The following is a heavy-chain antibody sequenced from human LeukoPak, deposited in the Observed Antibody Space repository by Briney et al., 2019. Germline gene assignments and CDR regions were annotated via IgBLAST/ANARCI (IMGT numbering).Heavy chain of an antibody. Sequence: ASVKVSCKASGCTFTSYDLNWVRQATGQGPEWIGWMNPNSGNTGYAQKFQGRVTLTRSTSISTAYMELRSLTSEDTAVYYCARDYGGNSGWFDPWGQGTLVTVSS. J-gene: IGHJ5*02. V-gene: IGHV1-8*01. CDR1: GCTFTSYD. CDR2: MNPNSGNT. D-gene: IGHD4-23*01. CDR3: ARDYGGNSGWFDP.